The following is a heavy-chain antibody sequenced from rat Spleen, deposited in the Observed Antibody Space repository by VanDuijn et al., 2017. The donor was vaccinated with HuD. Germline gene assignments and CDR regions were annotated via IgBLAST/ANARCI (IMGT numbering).Heavy chain of an antibody. Sequence: EVQLVESGGGLVQPGRSLKLSCAASGFTFSDYYMAWVRQAPKKGLEWVASISYEGSSTYYGDSVKGRFTISRDNAKNTLYLQMDNLRSEDTATYYCARAGYLRDWYFDFWGPGTMVTVSS. J-gene: IGHJ1*01. CDR2: ISYEGSST. CDR1: GFTFSDYY. V-gene: IGHV5-22*01. D-gene: IGHD2-2*01. CDR3: ARAGYLRDWYFDF.